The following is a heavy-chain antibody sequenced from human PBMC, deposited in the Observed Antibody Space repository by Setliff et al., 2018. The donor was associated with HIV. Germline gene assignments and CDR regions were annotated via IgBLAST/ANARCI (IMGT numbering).Heavy chain of an antibody. D-gene: IGHD5-18*01. CDR3: AKDPGGYIYGNPWFDQ. V-gene: IGHV3-30*02. CDR2: IWNDGNNK. Sequence: GGSLRLSCSASGFTFSFYGMHWVRQAPGKGLEWVALIWNDGNNKYYADFVKGRFTISRDNSKNMLYLQMSSLRPEDTAMYYCAKDPGGYIYGNPWFDQWGQGTLVTVSS. CDR1: GFTFSFYG. J-gene: IGHJ5*02.